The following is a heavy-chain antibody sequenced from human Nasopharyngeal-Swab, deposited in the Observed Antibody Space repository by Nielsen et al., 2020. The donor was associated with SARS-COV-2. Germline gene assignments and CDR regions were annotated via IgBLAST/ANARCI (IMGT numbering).Heavy chain of an antibody. D-gene: IGHD3-9*01. J-gene: IGHJ6*02. Sequence: WVRQAPGQGLEWMGWISAYNGNTNYAQKLQGRVTMTTDTSTSTAYMELRSLRSDDTAVYYCARMYYDILTGWYYYYGMDVWGQGTTATVSS. CDR3: ARMYYDILTGWYYYYGMDV. V-gene: IGHV1-18*01. CDR2: ISAYNGNT.